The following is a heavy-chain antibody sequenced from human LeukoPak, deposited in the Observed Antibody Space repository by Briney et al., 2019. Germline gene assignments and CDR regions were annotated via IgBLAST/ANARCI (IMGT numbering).Heavy chain of an antibody. CDR2: ISSSGSNI. CDR1: GFTFSSYV. J-gene: IGHJ4*02. Sequence: PGGSLRLSCAAFGFTFSSYVMNWVRQAPGKGLEWVSYISSSGSNIFYADSVKGRFTISRDNAKNSLYLQMNSLRAEDTAVYYCARESYYYDSSGYYYWGQGTLVTVSS. V-gene: IGHV3-48*03. CDR3: ARESYYYDSSGYYY. D-gene: IGHD3-22*01.